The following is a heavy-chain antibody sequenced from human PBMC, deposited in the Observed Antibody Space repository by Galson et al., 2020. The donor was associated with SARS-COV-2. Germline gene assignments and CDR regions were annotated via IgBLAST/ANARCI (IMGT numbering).Heavy chain of an antibody. J-gene: IGHJ3*02. CDR1: GFTVSSYE. V-gene: IGHV3-48*03. D-gene: IGHD2-21*02. CDR3: MRDGEGLGDQCDI. CDR2: ISSGPSTM. Sequence: GGSVRLSCAASGFTVSSYEMSWVRQAPGKGLEWIAYISSGPSTMYYAESVKGRFTISRENAENSLYLHMNSLRAEDTAIYYCMRDGEGLGDQCDIWGQGTMVTVSS.